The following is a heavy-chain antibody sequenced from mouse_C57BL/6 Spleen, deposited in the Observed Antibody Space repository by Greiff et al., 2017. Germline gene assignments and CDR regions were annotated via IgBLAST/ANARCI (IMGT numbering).Heavy chain of an antibody. CDR3: ARGGIYDGYSYWYFDV. CDR2: ISSGSSTI. J-gene: IGHJ1*03. D-gene: IGHD2-3*01. V-gene: IGHV5-17*01. Sequence: EVQVVESGGGLVKPGGSLKLSCAASGFTFSDYGMHWVRQAPEKGLEWVAYISSGSSTIYYADTVKGRFTISRDNAKNTLFLQMTSLRSEDTAMYYCARGGIYDGYSYWYFDVWGTGTTVTVSS. CDR1: GFTFSDYG.